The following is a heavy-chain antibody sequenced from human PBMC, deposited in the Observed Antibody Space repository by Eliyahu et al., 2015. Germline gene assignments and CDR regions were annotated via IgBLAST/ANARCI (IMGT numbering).Heavy chain of an antibody. Sequence: QVQLQQWGAGLLKPSETLSLTCAVYGGSFSGYYWSWIRQPPGKGLEWIGEINHSGSTNYNPSLKSRVTISVDTSKNQFSLKLSSVTAADTAVYYCARQKQGGSYYLVGAGWFDPWGQGTLVTVSS. CDR3: ARQKQGGSYYLVGAGWFDP. V-gene: IGHV4-34*01. J-gene: IGHJ5*02. D-gene: IGHD1-26*01. CDR2: INHSGST. CDR1: GGSFSGYY.